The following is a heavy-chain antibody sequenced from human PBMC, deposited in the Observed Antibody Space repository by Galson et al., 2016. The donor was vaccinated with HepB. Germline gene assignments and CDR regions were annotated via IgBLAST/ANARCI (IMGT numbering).Heavy chain of an antibody. D-gene: IGHD2-21*02. Sequence: TLSLTCTVSGGTISSGSHYWTWIRQPPGKGLDWIGRISTSGSSNYNPSLESRVTISVDTSKNQFSLRLRSVTAADPAVYFCAREDVVVVTRSWGLYDTHYYMDVWGKGTTVTVSS. J-gene: IGHJ6*03. CDR2: ISTSGSS. CDR3: AREDVVVVTRSWGLYDTHYYMDV. CDR1: GGTISSGSHY. V-gene: IGHV4-61*02.